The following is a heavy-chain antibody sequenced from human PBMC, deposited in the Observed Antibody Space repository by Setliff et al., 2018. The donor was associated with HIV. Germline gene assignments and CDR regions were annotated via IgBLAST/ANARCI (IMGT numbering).Heavy chain of an antibody. J-gene: IGHJ4*02. CDR3: AGPYYYGLGNIT. Sequence: SETLSLTCTVYGGSFSNYYTNWIRQPPGKGLEWIGEINHGGRTNYNPSLRSRLSISLDTSKTHFSLRLSSVTAADTAMYYCAGPYYYGLGNITWGQGTQVTVSS. D-gene: IGHD3-10*01. V-gene: IGHV4-34*01. CDR2: INHGGRT. CDR1: GGSFSNYY.